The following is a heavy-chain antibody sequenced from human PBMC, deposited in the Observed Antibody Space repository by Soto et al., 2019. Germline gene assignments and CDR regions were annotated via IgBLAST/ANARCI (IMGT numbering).Heavy chain of an antibody. CDR3: ARHAREERVYYSYNYDMYV. CDR1: GYSFTSYW. D-gene: IGHD6-13*01. J-gene: IGHJ6*03. Sequence: PGESLKISCKGSGYSFTSYWIGWVRQMPGKGLEWMGIIYPGDSDTRYSPSFQGQVTISADKSISTAYLQWGSLKASDTAMYYCARHAREERVYYSYNYDMYVCGKGTALTVS. V-gene: IGHV5-51*01. CDR2: IYPGDSDT.